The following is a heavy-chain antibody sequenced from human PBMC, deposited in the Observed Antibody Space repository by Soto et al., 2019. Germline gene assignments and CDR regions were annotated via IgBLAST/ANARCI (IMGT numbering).Heavy chain of an antibody. D-gene: IGHD6-19*01. V-gene: IGHV3-21*01. CDR2: ISSSSSYI. J-gene: IGHJ4*02. CDR1: GFTFSSYS. Sequence: EVQLVESGGGLVKPGGSLRLSCAASGFTFSSYSMNWVRQAPGKGLEWVSSISSSSSYIYYADSVKGRFTISRDNAKNSLYLQMNSLRAEDTAVYYCARGPIAVAGTFDYWGQGTLVTVSS. CDR3: ARGPIAVAGTFDY.